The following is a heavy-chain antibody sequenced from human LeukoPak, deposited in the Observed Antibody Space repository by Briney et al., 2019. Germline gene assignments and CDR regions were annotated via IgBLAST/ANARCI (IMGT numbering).Heavy chain of an antibody. Sequence: SETLSLTCSVSGVSISTYYWSWIRQTPGKGLEWIGYVFYSGTTNYNPSLKGRVTISSDTSKNQFSLNLRSVNVADTAIYYCARHGGSLGYFDYWGQGTLVTVSS. V-gene: IGHV4-59*08. D-gene: IGHD1-26*01. J-gene: IGHJ4*02. CDR3: ARHGGSLGYFDY. CDR1: GVSISTYY. CDR2: VFYSGTT.